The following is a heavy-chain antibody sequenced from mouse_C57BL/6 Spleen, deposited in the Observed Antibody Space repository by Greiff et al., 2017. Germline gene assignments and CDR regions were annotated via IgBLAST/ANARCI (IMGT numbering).Heavy chain of an antibody. CDR1: GFSLTSYA. CDR2: IWTGGGT. J-gene: IGHJ1*03. D-gene: IGHD1-1*01. V-gene: IGHV2-9-1*01. Sequence: VQLKESGPGLVAPSPCLSITCTVSGFSLTSYAISWVRQPPGKGLEWLGVIWTGGGTNYNSALKYRLSISKDNSKSQVFLKMNSLQTGDTARYYCARKAVTTVVDWDFDDWGTGTTVTVAS. CDR3: ARKAVTTVVDWDFDD.